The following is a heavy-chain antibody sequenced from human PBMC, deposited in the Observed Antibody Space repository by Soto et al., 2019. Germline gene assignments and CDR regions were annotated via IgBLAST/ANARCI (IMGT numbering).Heavy chain of an antibody. CDR1: GGTFSSYS. CDR2: IIPIFGTA. J-gene: IGHJ4*02. D-gene: IGHD1-26*01. Sequence: QVQLVQSGAEVKKPGSSVKVSCKASGGTFSSYSINWVRQAPGQGLEWMGEIIPIFGTANNAQKLQGRVTITADGSTRTDDMARRSRRSEDTAVYYGARDGGRHSGGIDYWGQGTRVTVSS. CDR3: ARDGGRHSGGIDY. V-gene: IGHV1-69*01.